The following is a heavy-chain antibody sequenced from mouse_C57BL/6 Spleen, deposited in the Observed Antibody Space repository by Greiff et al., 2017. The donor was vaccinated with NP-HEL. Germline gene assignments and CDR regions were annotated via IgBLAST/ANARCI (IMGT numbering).Heavy chain of an antibody. Sequence: EVQLQQSGPELVKPGASVKISCKASGYTFTDYYMNWVKQSHGKSLEWIGDINPNNGGTSYNQKFKGKATLTVDKSSSTAYLDIRSLTSEDSAVYYCARSGMYFDYWGQGTTLTVSS. D-gene: IGHD1-1*01. CDR3: ARSGMYFDY. V-gene: IGHV1-26*01. J-gene: IGHJ2*01. CDR1: GYTFTDYY. CDR2: INPNNGGT.